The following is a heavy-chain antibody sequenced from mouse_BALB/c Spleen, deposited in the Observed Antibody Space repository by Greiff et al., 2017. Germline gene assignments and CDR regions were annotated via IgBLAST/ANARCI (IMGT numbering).Heavy chain of an antibody. CDR1: GYTFTSYV. J-gene: IGHJ3*01. D-gene: IGHD2-1*01. V-gene: IGHV1-14*01. CDR2: INPYNDGT. CDR3: ASQRIYYGTSFAY. Sequence: VQLQQSGPELVKPGASVKMSCKASGYTFTSYVMHWVKQKPGQGLEWIGYINPYNDGTKYNEKFKGKATLTSDKSSSTAYMELSSLTSEDSAVYYGASQRIYYGTSFAYWGQGTLVTVSA.